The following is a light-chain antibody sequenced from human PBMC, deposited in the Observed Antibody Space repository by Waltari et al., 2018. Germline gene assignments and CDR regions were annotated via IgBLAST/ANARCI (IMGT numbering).Light chain of an antibody. J-gene: IGLJ3*02. CDR3: NLYAGSSTLGV. CDR1: STDVGGYDR. V-gene: IGLV2-18*01. Sequence: QSALTQPPSVSGSPGQSVTISCTGISTDVGGYDRVSWYQQSPGTAPQLMSSDVSNRPSGVPDRFSGSKSGNTASLTISGLQAEDEADYYCNLYAGSSTLGVFGGGTKLTVL. CDR2: DVS.